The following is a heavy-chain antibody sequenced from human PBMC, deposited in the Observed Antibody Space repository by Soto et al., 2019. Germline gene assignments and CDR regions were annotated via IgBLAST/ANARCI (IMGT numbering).Heavy chain of an antibody. CDR2: IYTSGST. V-gene: IGHV4-4*07. CDR1: GGSISSYY. D-gene: IGHD6-13*01. J-gene: IGHJ4*02. Sequence: SQTLSLTGTVSGGSISSYYWSWILQPAGKGLEWIGRIYTSGSTNYNPSLKSRVTMSVDTLKKQLSLKLSSVTAADAAVYTCARGLAWYSYYCGPGTLVTVSS. CDR3: ARGLAWYSYY.